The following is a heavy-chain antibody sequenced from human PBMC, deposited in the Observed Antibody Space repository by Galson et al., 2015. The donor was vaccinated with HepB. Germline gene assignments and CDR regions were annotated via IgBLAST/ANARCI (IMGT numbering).Heavy chain of an antibody. CDR2: ISAYNGNT. V-gene: IGHV1-18*01. CDR3: ARDHRVSGSPKGAGY. CDR1: GYTFTSYG. Sequence: QSGAEVKKPGASAKVSCKASGYTFTSYGISWVRQAPGQGLEWMGWISAYNGNTNYAQKLQGRVTMTTDTSTSTAYMELRSLRSDDTAVYYCARDHRVSGSPKGAGYWGQGTLVTVSS. J-gene: IGHJ4*02. D-gene: IGHD1-26*01.